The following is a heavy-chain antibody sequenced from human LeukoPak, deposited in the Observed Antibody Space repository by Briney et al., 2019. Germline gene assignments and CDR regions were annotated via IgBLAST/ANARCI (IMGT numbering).Heavy chain of an antibody. V-gene: IGHV3-49*04. Sequence: GGSLRLSCTASGLTFGDYAMSWVRQAPGKGLEWVGFIRSKAYGGTTEYAASVKGRFTISRDDSKSIAYLQMNSLKTEDTAVYYCTRDDSGSLVDYWGQGTLVTVSS. CDR1: GLTFGDYA. J-gene: IGHJ4*02. D-gene: IGHD1-26*01. CDR2: IRSKAYGGTT. CDR3: TRDDSGSLVDY.